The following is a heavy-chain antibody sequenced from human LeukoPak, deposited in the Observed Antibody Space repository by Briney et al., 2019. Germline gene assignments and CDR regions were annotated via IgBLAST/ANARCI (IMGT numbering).Heavy chain of an antibody. V-gene: IGHV4-39*01. CDR1: GDSTSSDRYY. Sequence: PSETLSLTCTISGDSTSSDRYYGGWVRQPPGKGLEWIGNIYYSGSTYYNPSLKSRVTMSVDTSKNQFSLKLSSVTAADTAVYYSASYYYDSSAYYEPFDYWGQGTLVTVSS. CDR3: ASYYYDSSAYYEPFDY. CDR2: IYYSGST. D-gene: IGHD3-22*01. J-gene: IGHJ4*02.